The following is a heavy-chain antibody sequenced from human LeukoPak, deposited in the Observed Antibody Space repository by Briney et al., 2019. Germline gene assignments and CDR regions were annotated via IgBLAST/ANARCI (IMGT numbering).Heavy chain of an antibody. D-gene: IGHD1-26*01. J-gene: IGHJ4*02. CDR3: ARDPGIVGATLFDY. CDR1: GGSISSSNW. CDR2: NYHSGST. V-gene: IGHV4-4*02. Sequence: SETLSLTCAVSGGSISSSNWWSWVRQPPGKGLEWIGENYHSGSTNYNPSLKSRVTISVDKSKNQFSLKLSSVTAADTAVYYCARDPGIVGATLFDYWGQGTLVTVSS.